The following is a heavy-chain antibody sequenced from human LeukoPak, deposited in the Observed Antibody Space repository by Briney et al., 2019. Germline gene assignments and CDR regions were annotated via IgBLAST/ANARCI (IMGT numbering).Heavy chain of an antibody. CDR2: IYYSGST. V-gene: IGHV4-59*01. CDR3: ARHRYYYDSSGYYYQP. D-gene: IGHD3-22*01. Sequence: SETLSLTCTVSGASISSYYWSWVRQPPGKGLEWIGYIYYSGSTNYNPSLKSRVTISVDTSKNQFSLRLSSVTAADTAVYYCARHRYYYDSSGYYYQPWGQGTLVTVSS. J-gene: IGHJ5*02. CDR1: GASISSYY.